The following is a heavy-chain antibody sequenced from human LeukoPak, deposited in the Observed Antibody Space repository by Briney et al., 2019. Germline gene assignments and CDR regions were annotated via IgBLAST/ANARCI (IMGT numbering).Heavy chain of an antibody. D-gene: IGHD2-8*01. J-gene: IGHJ4*02. CDR2: ISYDGGNK. CDR3: AKASNGFFDY. Sequence: PGGSLRLSCAASGFTFSSYGMNWVRQAPREGLEWVAIISYDGGNKYYVDSVKGRFTISRDNSKNTLYLQMNSLRAEDTALYYCAKASNGFFDYWGQGTLVTVSS. CDR1: GFTFSSYG. V-gene: IGHV3-30*18.